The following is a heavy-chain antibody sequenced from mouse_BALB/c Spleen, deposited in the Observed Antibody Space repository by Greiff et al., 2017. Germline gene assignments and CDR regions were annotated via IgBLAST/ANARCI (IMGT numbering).Heavy chain of an antibody. Sequence: EVKVVESGGGLVKPGGSLKLSCAASGFTFSSYAMSWVRQTPEKRLEWVASISSGGSTYYPDSVKGRFTISRDNARNILYLQMSSLRSEDTAMYYCARGRFHFDYWGQGTTLTVSS. CDR3: ARGRFHFDY. J-gene: IGHJ2*01. CDR2: ISSGGST. CDR1: GFTFSSYA. V-gene: IGHV5-6-5*01.